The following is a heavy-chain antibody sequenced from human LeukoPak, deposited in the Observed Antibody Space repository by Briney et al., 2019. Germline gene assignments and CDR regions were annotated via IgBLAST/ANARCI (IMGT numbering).Heavy chain of an antibody. Sequence: PSETLSLTCTVSGGSISSSSYYWGCIRQPPGKGLECIGSIYYSGSTYYNPSLKSRVTISVDTSKNQFSLKLSSVTAADTAVYYCARDRTRGYSYGGSFDYWGQGTLVTVSS. V-gene: IGHV4-39*07. CDR1: GGSISSSSYY. CDR3: ARDRTRGYSYGGSFDY. J-gene: IGHJ4*02. CDR2: IYYSGST. D-gene: IGHD5-18*01.